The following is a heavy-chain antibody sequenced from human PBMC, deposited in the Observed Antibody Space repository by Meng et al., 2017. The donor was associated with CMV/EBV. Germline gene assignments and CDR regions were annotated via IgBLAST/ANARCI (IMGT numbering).Heavy chain of an antibody. V-gene: IGHV3-23*01. CDR3: AKDTTGSGRSPFDY. CDR2: ISGSGGST. CDR1: GFTFSSYA. Sequence: GGSLRLSCADSGFTFSSYAMSWVRQAPGKGLEWVSAISGSGGSTYYADSVKGRFTISRDNSKNTLYLQMNSLRAEDTAVYYCAKDTTGSGRSPFDYWGQGTLVTVSS. J-gene: IGHJ4*02. D-gene: IGHD6-19*01.